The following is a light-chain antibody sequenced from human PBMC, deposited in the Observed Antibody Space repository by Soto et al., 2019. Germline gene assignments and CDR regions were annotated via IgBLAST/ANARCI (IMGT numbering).Light chain of an antibody. CDR1: QSISNS. CDR3: QHYNSYGT. V-gene: IGKV1-5*01. Sequence: DIQMTQSPPTVSASVGDRVTITFRARQSISNSLAWYQQRPGEAPKILIYHASSLETGVPSRFSGSGSGTEFTLTISSLQPDDFATYYCQHYNSYGTFGQGTKVDIK. CDR2: HAS. J-gene: IGKJ1*01.